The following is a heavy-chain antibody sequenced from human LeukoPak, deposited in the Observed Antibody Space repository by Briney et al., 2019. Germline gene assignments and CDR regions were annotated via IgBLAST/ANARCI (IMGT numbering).Heavy chain of an antibody. J-gene: IGHJ4*02. CDR3: ARGGNYDSRLDY. CDR1: GFTFSSYG. CDR2: IWYDGSNK. D-gene: IGHD3-22*01. Sequence: GGSLRLSCAASGFTFSSYGMHWVRQAPGKGLEWVAVIWYDGSNKYYADSVKGRFTISRDNSKNTLYLQMNSLRAGDTAVYYCARGGNYDSRLDYWGQGTLVTVSS. V-gene: IGHV3-33*01.